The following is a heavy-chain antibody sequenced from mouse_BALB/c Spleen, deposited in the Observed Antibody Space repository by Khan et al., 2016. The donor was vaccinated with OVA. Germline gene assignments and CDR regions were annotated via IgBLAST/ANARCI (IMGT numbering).Heavy chain of an antibody. V-gene: IGHV1S136*01. Sequence: VQLKESGPELVKPGASVKMSCKASGYTFTNYIIHWVKQKPGQGLEWIGYINPYNDGTKYNEKFKGKATLTSDKSSSTAYMERSGLTTEASAVYYCARDDGSSVEFANWGQGTLVTVAA. D-gene: IGHD1-1*01. CDR1: GYTFTNYI. CDR3: ARDDGSSVEFAN. J-gene: IGHJ3*01. CDR2: INPYNDGT.